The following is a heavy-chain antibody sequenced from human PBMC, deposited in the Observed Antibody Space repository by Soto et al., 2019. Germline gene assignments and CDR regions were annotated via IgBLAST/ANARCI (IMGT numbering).Heavy chain of an antibody. CDR1: GYTFTGYY. J-gene: IGHJ3*02. CDR2: INPNSGGT. CDR3: ARVAAAGTGAFDI. Sequence: ASVKVSCKASGYTFTGYYMHWVRQAPGQGLEWMGWINPNSGGTNYAQKFQGRVTMTRDTSISTAYMELSRLRSDDPAVYYCARVAAAGTGAFDIWGQGTMVTVSS. D-gene: IGHD6-13*01. V-gene: IGHV1-2*02.